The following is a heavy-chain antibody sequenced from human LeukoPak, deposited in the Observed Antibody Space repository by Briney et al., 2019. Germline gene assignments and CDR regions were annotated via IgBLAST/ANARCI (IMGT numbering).Heavy chain of an antibody. J-gene: IGHJ4*02. V-gene: IGHV3-11*04. CDR1: GFTFSDYY. CDR2: ISSSGNTT. Sequence: GGSLRLSCAASGFTFSDYYMSWIRQAPGKGLECVSYISSSGNTTYHADSVKGRFTISRDNAKNSLYLQMNSLRAEDTAVYYCARGGDSSGYYTSTYFDYWGQGTLVTVSS. CDR3: ARGGDSSGYYTSTYFDY. D-gene: IGHD3-22*01.